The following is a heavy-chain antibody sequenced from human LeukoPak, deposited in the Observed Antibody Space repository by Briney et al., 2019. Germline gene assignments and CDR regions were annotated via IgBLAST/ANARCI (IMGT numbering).Heavy chain of an antibody. J-gene: IGHJ4*02. V-gene: IGHV4-59*08. D-gene: IGHD1-26*01. CDR2: IYYSGST. CDR3: ARQWGQSGSYGSLDY. Sequence: SEALSLTCTVSGVSISSYYWSWIRQPPGKGLEWIGYIYYSGSTNYSPSLKSRVTISVDTSKNQFSLKLSSVTAADTAVYYCARQWGQSGSYGSLDYWGQGTLVTVSS. CDR1: GVSISSYY.